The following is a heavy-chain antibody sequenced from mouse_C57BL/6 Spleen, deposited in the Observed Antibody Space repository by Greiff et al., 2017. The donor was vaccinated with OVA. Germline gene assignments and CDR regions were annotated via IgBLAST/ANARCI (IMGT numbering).Heavy chain of an antibody. V-gene: IGHV5-4*01. CDR2: ISDGGSYT. CDR1: GFTFSSYA. Sequence: EVKLVESGGGLVKPGGSLKLSCAASGFTFSSYAMSWVRQTPEKRLEWVATISDGGSYTYYPDNVQGRFIISRDNAKNHLYLQMNLLNTDDTARDYYAREWTGTYYFDYWGKGTTLTVSS. J-gene: IGHJ2*01. CDR3: AREWTGTYYFDY.